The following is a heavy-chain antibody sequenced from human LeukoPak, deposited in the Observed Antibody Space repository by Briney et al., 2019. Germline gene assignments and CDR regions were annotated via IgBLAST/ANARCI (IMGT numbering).Heavy chain of an antibody. Sequence: GESLKISCKGSGYSFTSYWIGWVRQMPGKGLEWMGIIYPGDSDTRYSPSFQGQVTISADKSISTAYLQWSSLKASDTAMYYCARHAVRDIVATSHFDYWGQGTLVTVSS. V-gene: IGHV5-51*01. CDR1: GYSFTSYW. J-gene: IGHJ4*02. CDR3: ARHAVRDIVATSHFDY. CDR2: IYPGDSDT. D-gene: IGHD5-12*01.